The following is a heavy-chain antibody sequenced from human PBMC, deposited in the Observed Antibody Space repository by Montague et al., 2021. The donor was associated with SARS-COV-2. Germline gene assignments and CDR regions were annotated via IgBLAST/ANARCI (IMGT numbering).Heavy chain of an antibody. V-gene: IGHV4-61*02. D-gene: IGHD2-2*01. J-gene: IGHJ6*03. CDR3: ARSSGGYCSSTSCYAYYYYYMDV. CDR1: GGSISSGSYY. Sequence: TLSLTCTVTGGSISSGSYYWSWIRKPGGKGLEWIGRIYTRGSTNNXXXLKRRVTISVDTSKNQSSLKLSSVTAADTTVYYCARSSGGYCSSTSCYAYYYYYMDVWGKGTTVTVSS. CDR2: IYTRGST.